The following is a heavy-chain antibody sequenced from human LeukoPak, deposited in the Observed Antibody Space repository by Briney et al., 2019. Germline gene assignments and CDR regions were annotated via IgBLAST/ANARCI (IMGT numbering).Heavy chain of an antibody. D-gene: IGHD5-24*01. Sequence: GGSLRLSCAASGFTFRSYAMSWVRQAPGKGLEWVSAISGGGDIIYYADSVKGRFTISRDNSKDTLYLQMNSLRAEDTAVYYCAKREGPYYFAYWGQGTLVTISS. V-gene: IGHV3-23*01. CDR1: GFTFRSYA. CDR3: AKREGPYYFAY. CDR2: ISGGGDII. J-gene: IGHJ4*02.